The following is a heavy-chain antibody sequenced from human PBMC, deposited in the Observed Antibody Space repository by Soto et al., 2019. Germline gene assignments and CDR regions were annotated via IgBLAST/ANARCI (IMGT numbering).Heavy chain of an antibody. Sequence: SVKVSCKASGGTFSSYAISWVRQAPGQGLEWMGGIIPIFGTANYAQKFQGRVTITADESTSTAYMELSSLRSEDTAVYYCARVGEVRRAHYYYYGMDVWGQGTTVTVSS. CDR1: GGTFSSYA. V-gene: IGHV1-69*13. D-gene: IGHD1-26*01. J-gene: IGHJ6*02. CDR2: IIPIFGTA. CDR3: ARVGEVRRAHYYYYGMDV.